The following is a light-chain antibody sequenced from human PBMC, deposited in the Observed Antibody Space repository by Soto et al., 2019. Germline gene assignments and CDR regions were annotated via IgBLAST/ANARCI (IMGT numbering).Light chain of an antibody. J-gene: IGKJ1*01. V-gene: IGKV1-5*01. Sequence: DIQMTQSASTLSKTVLDGVTITCRASQSISSWLAWYQQKPGKAPKLLIYDASSLESGVPSRFSGSGSGTEFTLTISSLQPDDFATYYCQQYKSYPGTFGQGPKVDIK. CDR1: QSISSW. CDR2: DAS. CDR3: QQYKSYPGT.